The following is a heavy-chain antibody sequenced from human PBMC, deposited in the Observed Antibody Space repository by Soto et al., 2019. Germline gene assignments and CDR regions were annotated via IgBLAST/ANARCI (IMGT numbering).Heavy chain of an antibody. J-gene: IGHJ4*02. Sequence: GALRLSCAPSGFKVINTYMNWVPQAPGKGLEWVSVIYRGGSTYYADSVKGRFTISRHTTKNTLYLEMNSLRADDTAVYYCARDKDWNDGFDYWGQGTLVTVSS. D-gene: IGHD1-1*01. CDR1: GFKVINTY. CDR3: ARDKDWNDGFDY. CDR2: IYRGGST. V-gene: IGHV3-53*04.